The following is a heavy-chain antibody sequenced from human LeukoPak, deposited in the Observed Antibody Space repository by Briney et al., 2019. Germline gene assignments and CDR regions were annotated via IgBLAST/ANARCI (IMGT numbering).Heavy chain of an antibody. V-gene: IGHV4-34*01. Sequence: PSETLSLTCAVYGGSFSGYYWSWIRQPPGKGLEWIGEINHSGSTNYNPSLKSRVTISVDTSKNQFFLKLSSVTAADTAVYYCARAPTYYYGSGSYYPSTGYFDYWGQGTLVTVSS. CDR1: GGSFSGYY. CDR3: ARAPTYYYGSGSYYPSTGYFDY. D-gene: IGHD3-10*01. J-gene: IGHJ4*02. CDR2: INHSGST.